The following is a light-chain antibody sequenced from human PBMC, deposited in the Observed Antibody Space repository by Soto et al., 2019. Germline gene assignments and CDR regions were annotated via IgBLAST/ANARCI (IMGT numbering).Light chain of an antibody. J-gene: IGKJ3*01. V-gene: IGKV3-11*01. CDR3: QHRHN. CDR2: DAS. CDR1: QSVSID. Sequence: EVVLTQSPATLSLSPGDRATLSCRASQSVSIDFAWYQQKPGQTPRLLIYDASNRATGIPARFSGSGSGTDFTLTISSLEPEDCEVYYCQHRHNFGPGTKVDIK.